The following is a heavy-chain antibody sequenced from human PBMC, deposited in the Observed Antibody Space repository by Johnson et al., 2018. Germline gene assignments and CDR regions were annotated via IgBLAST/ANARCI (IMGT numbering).Heavy chain of an antibody. CDR3: AKDRTGNWHGHFQY. J-gene: IGHJ1*01. CDR2: ISDDGIYI. V-gene: IGHV3-30-3*01. CDR1: GFTFSIYS. D-gene: IGHD5-24*01. Sequence: QVQLVESGGGVVQPGRSLRLSCAASGFTFSIYSMHWVRQAPGKGLEWVAGISDDGIYIYYADSVKGRFTISRDNSNDTLSLQMVSLRAEDTAVYYFAKDRTGNWHGHFQYWGQGTLVTVSS.